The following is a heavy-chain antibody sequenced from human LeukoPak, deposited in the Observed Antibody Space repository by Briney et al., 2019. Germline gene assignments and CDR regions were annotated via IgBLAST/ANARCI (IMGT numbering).Heavy chain of an antibody. CDR1: GGSISSYY. Sequence: PSETLSLTCSVSGGSISSYYWSWIRQPPGKGLEWIGYSHYSGSTKYNPPLKSRVTISVDTSKNQISLKLSSVTAADMAVYYCVRGQWGFDYWGQGTLVTVSS. V-gene: IGHV4-59*01. CDR3: VRGQWGFDY. J-gene: IGHJ4*02. CDR2: SHYSGST. D-gene: IGHD1-26*01.